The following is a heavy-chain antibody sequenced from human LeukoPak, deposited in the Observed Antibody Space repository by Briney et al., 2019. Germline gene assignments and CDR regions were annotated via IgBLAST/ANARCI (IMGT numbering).Heavy chain of an antibody. CDR1: GSTFSSYA. J-gene: IGHJ4*02. V-gene: IGHV3-30-3*01. Sequence: GGSLRLSCAASGSTFSSYAMHWVRQAPGKGLEWVAVISYDGSNKYYADSVKGRFTISRDNSKNTLYLQMNSLRAEDTAVYYCARDLLEEGPDYWGQGTLVTVSS. D-gene: IGHD1-1*01. CDR3: ARDLLEEGPDY. CDR2: ISYDGSNK.